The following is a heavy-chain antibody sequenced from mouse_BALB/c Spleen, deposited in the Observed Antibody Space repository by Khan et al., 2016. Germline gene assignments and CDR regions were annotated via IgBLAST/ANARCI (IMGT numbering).Heavy chain of an antibody. CDR2: INTYTGEP. CDR3: AKITTVEGDY. D-gene: IGHD1-1*01. V-gene: IGHV9-3-1*01. Sequence: QIQLVQSGPELKKPGETVKISCKASGYTFTNYGMNWVKQAPGKGLKWMGWINTYTGEPTYADDFKGRFAFSLETSASNAYLQINNLKNEDTATYCCAKITTVEGDYWGQGTTLTVSS. CDR1: GYTFTNYG. J-gene: IGHJ2*01.